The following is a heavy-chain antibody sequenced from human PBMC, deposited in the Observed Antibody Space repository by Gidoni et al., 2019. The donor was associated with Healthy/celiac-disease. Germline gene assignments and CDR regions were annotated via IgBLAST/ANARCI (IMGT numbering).Heavy chain of an antibody. V-gene: IGHV4-31*03. Sequence: QVQLQESGPGLVKPSQTLSLTCTVSGGSISRGGYYWSWIRQHPGKGLEWIGYIYYSGSTYYNPSLKSRVTISVDTSKNQFSLKLSSVTAADTAVYYCARDSYYYGSRRSTWAYYYYGMDVWGQGTTVTVSS. CDR1: GGSISRGGYY. CDR2: IYYSGST. J-gene: IGHJ6*02. D-gene: IGHD3-10*01. CDR3: ARDSYYYGSRRSTWAYYYYGMDV.